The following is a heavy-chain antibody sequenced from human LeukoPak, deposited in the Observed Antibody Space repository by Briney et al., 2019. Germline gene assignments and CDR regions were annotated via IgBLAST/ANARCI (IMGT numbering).Heavy chain of an antibody. V-gene: IGHV3-20*04. J-gene: IGHJ4*02. D-gene: IGHD6-6*01. CDR3: ARGYSSSLVDY. CDR1: GFTFSSYG. CDR2: INWNGGST. Sequence: GGSLRLSCAASGFTFSSYGMSWVRQAPGKGLEWVSGINWNGGSTGYADSVKGRFTISRDNAKNSLYLQMNSLRAEDTALYYCARGYSSSLVDYWGQGTLVTVSS.